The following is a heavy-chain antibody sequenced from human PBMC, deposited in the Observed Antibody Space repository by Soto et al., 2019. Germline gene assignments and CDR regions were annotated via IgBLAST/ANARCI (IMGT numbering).Heavy chain of an antibody. D-gene: IGHD3-10*01. CDR2: ISYDGSNK. V-gene: IGHV3-30*18. J-gene: IGHJ4*02. Sequence: GGSLRLSCAASGFTFSSYGMHWVRQAPGKGLEWVAVISYDGSNKYYADSVKGRFTISRDNSKNTLYLQMNSLRAEDTAVYYCAKVRGFVEFQIDYWGQGTLVTVSS. CDR3: AKVRGFVEFQIDY. CDR1: GFTFSSYG.